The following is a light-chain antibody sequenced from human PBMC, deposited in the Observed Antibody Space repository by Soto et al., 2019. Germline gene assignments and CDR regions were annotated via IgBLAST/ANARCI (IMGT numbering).Light chain of an antibody. V-gene: IGKV3-11*01. CDR1: QSVSSY. Sequence: EIELTQSPATLSWSPAQRATLSCMASQSVSSYLAWYQQKPGQAPRLLIYDASNRATGIPARFSGSGSGTDFTLTISSLEPEDFAVYYCQQRSNWPITFGQGTRLEIK. J-gene: IGKJ5*01. CDR3: QQRSNWPIT. CDR2: DAS.